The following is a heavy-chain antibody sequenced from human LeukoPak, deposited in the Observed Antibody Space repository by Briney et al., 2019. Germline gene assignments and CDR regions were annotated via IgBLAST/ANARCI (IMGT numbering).Heavy chain of an antibody. J-gene: IGHJ5*02. CDR2: ISAYNGNT. Sequence: ASVKVSCKASGYTFTSYGISWVRQAPGQGLEWMGWISAYNGNTNYAQKLQGRVTMTTDTSTSTAYMELRSLRSDDTAVYYCARAGGIVVVPAARTYNWFDPWGQGTLVTVSS. CDR1: GYTFTSYG. V-gene: IGHV1-18*01. CDR3: ARAGGIVVVPAARTYNWFDP. D-gene: IGHD2-2*01.